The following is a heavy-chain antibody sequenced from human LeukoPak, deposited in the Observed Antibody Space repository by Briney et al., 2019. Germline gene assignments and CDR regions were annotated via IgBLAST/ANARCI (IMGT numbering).Heavy chain of an antibody. CDR1: GYTFTSYN. CDR2: INSSGGST. Sequence: GASVKVSCKASGYTFTSYNMHWVRQAPGQGLEWMGIINSSGGSTSYAQKFQGRVTMTRDMSTSTVYMELSSLRSEDTAVYYCARAVAGLVLFRPPRVFDYWGQGTLVTVSS. J-gene: IGHJ4*02. CDR3: ARAVAGLVLFRPPRVFDY. V-gene: IGHV1-46*01. D-gene: IGHD6-19*01.